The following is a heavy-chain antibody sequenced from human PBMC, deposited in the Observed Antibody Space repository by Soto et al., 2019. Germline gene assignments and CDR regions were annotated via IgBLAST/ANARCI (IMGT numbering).Heavy chain of an antibody. Sequence: SETLSLTCTVSGDSISSGDYYWSWIRQPPGKGLEWIGYIYYSGSTYYNPSLKSRVTISVDTSKNQFSLKLSSVTAADTAVYYCAREGRYCISTSCVRFDPWGQGTLVTVSS. CDR1: GDSISSGDYY. CDR3: AREGRYCISTSCVRFDP. CDR2: IYYSGST. J-gene: IGHJ5*02. V-gene: IGHV4-30-4*01. D-gene: IGHD2-2*01.